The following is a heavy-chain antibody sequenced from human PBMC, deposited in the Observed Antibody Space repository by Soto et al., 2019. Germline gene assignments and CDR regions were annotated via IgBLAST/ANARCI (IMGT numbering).Heavy chain of an antibody. CDR2: IIPVLGVE. CDR3: SKSPNHGSATPSSYGMDV. V-gene: IGHV1-69*02. D-gene: IGHD2-15*01. J-gene: IGHJ6*02. CDR1: GGSFTTFI. Sequence: QVQLVQSGAEVKKPGSSVKVSCKASGGSFTTFIVTWVRQAPGQGLEWMGRIIPVLGVEYYAQKFQGRVTTTEDEPTNAADMELSSLRTEDTAVYYCSKSPNHGSATPSSYGMDVWGLGTGVTVSS.